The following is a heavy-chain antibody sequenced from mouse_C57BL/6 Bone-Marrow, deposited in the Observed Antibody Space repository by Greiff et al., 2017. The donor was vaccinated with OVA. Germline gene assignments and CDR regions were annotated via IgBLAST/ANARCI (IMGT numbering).Heavy chain of an antibody. Sequence: EVQLQQSGPGMVKPSQSLSLTCTVTGYSITSGYDWHWIRHFPGNKLEWMGYISYSGSTNYNPSLKSRISITHDTSKNHFFLKLNSVTTEDTATYYCARESWEGTYWYFDVWGTGTTVTVSS. CDR1: GYSITSGYD. J-gene: IGHJ1*03. CDR3: ARESWEGTYWYFDV. CDR2: ISYSGST. D-gene: IGHD4-1*01. V-gene: IGHV3-1*01.